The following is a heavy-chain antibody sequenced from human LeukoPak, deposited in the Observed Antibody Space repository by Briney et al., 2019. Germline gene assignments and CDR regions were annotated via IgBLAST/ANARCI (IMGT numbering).Heavy chain of an antibody. V-gene: IGHV3-20*04. CDR2: INWSGKST. CDR1: GFVFDEHG. CDR3: ARAPITSPFYFDY. J-gene: IGHJ4*02. D-gene: IGHD2-2*01. Sequence: GGSLRLSCTASGFVFDEHGMTWVRQVPGKGLEWVSGINWSGKSTSYGDPVRGRFTISRDNAKNSLSLQMDSLRAEDTALYYCARAPITSPFYFDYWGQGTLVTVSS.